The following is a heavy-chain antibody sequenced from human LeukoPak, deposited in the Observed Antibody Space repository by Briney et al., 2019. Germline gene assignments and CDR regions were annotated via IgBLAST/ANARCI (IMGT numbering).Heavy chain of an antibody. CDR3: ARGVATSGAFDI. J-gene: IGHJ3*02. V-gene: IGHV1-69*01. CDR1: GGTFSSYA. D-gene: IGHD5-12*01. Sequence: SVKVSCKASGGTFSSYAISWVRQAPGQGLEWMGGIIPIFGTANYAQKFQGRVAITADESTSTAYMELSSLRSEDTAVYYCARGVATSGAFDIWGQGTMVTVSS. CDR2: IIPIFGTA.